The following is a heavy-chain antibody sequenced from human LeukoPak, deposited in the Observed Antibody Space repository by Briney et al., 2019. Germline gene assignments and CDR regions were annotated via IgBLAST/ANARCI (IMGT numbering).Heavy chain of an antibody. Sequence: GGSLRLSCAASGFTFSSYAMSWVRQAPGKGLEWVSAISGSGGSTYYADSVKGRFTISRDNSKNTLYLQMNSLRAEDTAVYYCAKVPSYSSGWYKDNWFGPWGQGTLVTVSS. CDR2: ISGSGGST. CDR3: AKVPSYSSGWYKDNWFGP. CDR1: GFTFSSYA. V-gene: IGHV3-23*01. J-gene: IGHJ5*02. D-gene: IGHD6-19*01.